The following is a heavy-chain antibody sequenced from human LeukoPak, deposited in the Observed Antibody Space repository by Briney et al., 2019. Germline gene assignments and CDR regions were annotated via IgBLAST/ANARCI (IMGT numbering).Heavy chain of an antibody. CDR1: GFTFNSYW. CDR2: IKEDGSEQ. CDR3: AREVSSGYYHY. J-gene: IGHJ4*02. D-gene: IGHD3-22*01. V-gene: IGHV3-7*01. Sequence: GGSLRLSGAASGFTFNSYWMSWVRQAPGKGLGWVANIKEDGSEQYYVDSVKGRSTISRDTAETSLYLQMNRLGADDTAVYYGAREVSSGYYHYWGQGILVTVSS.